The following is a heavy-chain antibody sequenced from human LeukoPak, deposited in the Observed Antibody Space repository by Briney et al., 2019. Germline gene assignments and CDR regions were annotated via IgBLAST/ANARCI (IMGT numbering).Heavy chain of an antibody. D-gene: IGHD5-12*01. V-gene: IGHV4-59*05. Sequence: SETLSLTCTVSGGSISSHFWSWIRQPPGKRLEWIGSIYYSGNTYYNPTLKSRITISVDTSKNQFSPNLTSVTAADAAVYYCARDLGYSGFDWAPWGQGTLVTVSS. CDR1: GGSISSHF. CDR2: IYYSGNT. CDR3: ARDLGYSGFDWAP. J-gene: IGHJ5*02.